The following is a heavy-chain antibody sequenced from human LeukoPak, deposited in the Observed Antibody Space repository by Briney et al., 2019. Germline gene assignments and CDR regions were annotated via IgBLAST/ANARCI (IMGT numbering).Heavy chain of an antibody. CDR3: ATVLWFGELLDNWFDP. V-gene: IGHV1-24*01. D-gene: IGHD3-10*01. Sequence: GASVKVSCKVSGYTLTELSMHWVRQGPGKGLEWMGGFDPEDGETIYAQKFQGRVTMTEDTSTDTAYMELSSLRSEDTAVYYCATVLWFGELLDNWFDPWGQGTLVTVSS. J-gene: IGHJ5*02. CDR2: FDPEDGET. CDR1: GYTLTELS.